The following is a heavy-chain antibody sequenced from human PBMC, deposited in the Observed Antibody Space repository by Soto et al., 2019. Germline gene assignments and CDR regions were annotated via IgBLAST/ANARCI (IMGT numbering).Heavy chain of an antibody. Sequence: QVQLVESGGGVVQPGRSLRLSCAASGFTFSSYGMHWVRQAPGKGLEWVAVIWYDGSNKYYADSVKGRFTISRDNSKNTLYLQMTSLRAEDTAVYYCARDTAAAGTLGEYAEYFQHWGQGTLVTVSS. CDR1: GFTFSSYG. CDR3: ARDTAAAGTLGEYAEYFQH. J-gene: IGHJ1*01. D-gene: IGHD6-13*01. CDR2: IWYDGSNK. V-gene: IGHV3-33*01.